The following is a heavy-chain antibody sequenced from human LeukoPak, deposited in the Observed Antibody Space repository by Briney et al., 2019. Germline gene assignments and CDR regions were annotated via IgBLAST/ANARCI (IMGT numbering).Heavy chain of an antibody. V-gene: IGHV1-69*05. CDR2: IIPIFGTA. Sequence: ASVKVSGKASGGTFSSYAISWVRQAPGQGLEWMGGIIPIFGTANYAQKFQGRVTITTDESTSTAYMELSSLRSEDTAVYYGAREGDNNWFDPWGQGTLVTVSS. J-gene: IGHJ5*02. CDR3: AREGDNNWFDP. CDR1: GGTFSSYA.